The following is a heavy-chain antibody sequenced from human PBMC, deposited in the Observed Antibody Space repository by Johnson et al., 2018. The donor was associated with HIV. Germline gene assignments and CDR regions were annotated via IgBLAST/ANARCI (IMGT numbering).Heavy chain of an antibody. J-gene: IGHJ3*01. V-gene: IGHV3-66*01. CDR3: AKDLFTEREDDVFDV. Sequence: MLLVESGGGLVQPGGSLRLSCAASGFIVRSNYMNWVRQAPGKGLEWVSVIYSGGDTYYSDSVMGRFTISRDTSKNTLYLQMNSLRAEDTAVYYCAKDLFTEREDDVFDVWGQGTMVTVSS. CDR1: GFIVRSNY. CDR2: IYSGGDT. D-gene: IGHD1-26*01.